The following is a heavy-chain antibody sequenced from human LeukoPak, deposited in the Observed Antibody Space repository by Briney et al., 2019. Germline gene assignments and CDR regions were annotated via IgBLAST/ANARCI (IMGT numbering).Heavy chain of an antibody. CDR2: IWYGGSNK. V-gene: IGHV3-33*01. D-gene: IGHD2-15*01. J-gene: IGHJ6*04. CDR3: ARVPCSGGSCYSGYYYYGMDV. CDR1: GFTFSSYG. Sequence: GALRLSCAASGFTFSSYGMHWVRQAPGKGLEWVAVIWYGGSNKYYADSVKGRFTISRDNSKNTLYLQMNSLRAEDTAVYYCARVPCSGGSCYSGYYYYGMDVWAKGPRSPSPQ.